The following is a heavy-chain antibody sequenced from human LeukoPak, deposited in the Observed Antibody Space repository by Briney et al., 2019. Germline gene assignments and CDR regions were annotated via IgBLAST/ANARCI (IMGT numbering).Heavy chain of an antibody. D-gene: IGHD3/OR15-3a*01. J-gene: IGHJ3*02. CDR3: ARRGLVAGIYDLVYGFDI. Sequence: ASVKVSCKASGYTFTSYYMHWVRQAPGQGVEWMGMINPSGGSTNYAQKFQGRVTMTRDMSTSTVYMELNSLTSEDTAVYYCARRGLVAGIYDLVYGFDIWGQGTMVTVSS. CDR2: INPSGGST. V-gene: IGHV1-46*01. CDR1: GYTFTSYY.